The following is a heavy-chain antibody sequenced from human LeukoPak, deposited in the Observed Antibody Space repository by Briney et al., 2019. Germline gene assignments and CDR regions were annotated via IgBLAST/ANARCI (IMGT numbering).Heavy chain of an antibody. Sequence: SQTLSLTCTVSGDSISGGSYYWSWIRQPAGKGLEWIGRIYTSGSTNYNPSLKSRVTISVDTSKNQFSLKLSSVTAADTAVYYCATVIAARSPRIADYWGQGTLVTVSS. D-gene: IGHD6-6*01. CDR1: GDSISGGSYY. J-gene: IGHJ4*02. CDR3: ATVIAARSPRIADY. CDR2: IYTSGST. V-gene: IGHV4-61*02.